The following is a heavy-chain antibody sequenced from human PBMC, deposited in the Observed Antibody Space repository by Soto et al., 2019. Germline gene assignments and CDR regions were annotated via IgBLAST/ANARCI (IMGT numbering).Heavy chain of an antibody. J-gene: IGHJ1*01. D-gene: IGHD4-17*01. V-gene: IGHV1-18*04. CDR1: GYTFTSYG. CDR2: ISPLKGRT. CDR3: AMDYGDGPEYFKL. Sequence: QVQLVQSGPDLKRPGASMKVSCKASGYTFTSYGISWVRQAPGQGLEWMAWISPLKGRTQYSQKAQGRVTLSTDTSSHTAYMEMTTLRVDDTAVYYSAMDYGDGPEYFKLWRQGTLVTV.